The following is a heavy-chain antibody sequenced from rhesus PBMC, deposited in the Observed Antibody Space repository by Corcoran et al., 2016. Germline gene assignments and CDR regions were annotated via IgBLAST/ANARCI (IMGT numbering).Heavy chain of an antibody. CDR3: ARERTSGWS. Sequence: QLHLQESGPGLVEPSETLSLTCAVSGGSISSDWWSWFRQPPGKGLEWIGRISGSGGATSYNPSLTSRVTISMATSKNQLSLKLISVTAADTAVYYCARERTSGWSWGQGVLVTVSS. V-gene: IGHV4-147*01. CDR2: ISGSGGAT. J-gene: IGHJ4*01. D-gene: IGHD6S26*01. CDR1: GGSISSDW.